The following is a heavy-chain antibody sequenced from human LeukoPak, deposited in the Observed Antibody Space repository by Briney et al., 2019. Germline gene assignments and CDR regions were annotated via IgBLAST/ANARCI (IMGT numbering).Heavy chain of an antibody. Sequence: PGGSLRLSCAASGFTFSSYSMNWVRQAPGKGLEWVSSISSSSSYIYYADSVKGRFTISRDNAKNSLYLQMNSLRAEDTAVYYCARVRVGHCSGGSCYMEHLFDYWGQGTLVTVSS. CDR2: ISSSSSYI. V-gene: IGHV3-21*01. CDR1: GFTFSSYS. D-gene: IGHD2-15*01. J-gene: IGHJ4*02. CDR3: ARVRVGHCSGGSCYMEHLFDY.